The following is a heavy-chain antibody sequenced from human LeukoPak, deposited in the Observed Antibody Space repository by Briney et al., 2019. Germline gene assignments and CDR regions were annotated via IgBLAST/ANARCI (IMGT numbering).Heavy chain of an antibody. Sequence: SETLSLTCAVYGGSFSGYYWSWIRQPPGKGLEWLGYMYYSGSTNYNPSLKSRVTISVDTSKNQFSLKLSSVTAADTAVYYCARDFGVVANWFDPWGQGTLVTVSS. CDR2: MYYSGST. J-gene: IGHJ5*02. D-gene: IGHD3-3*01. CDR1: GGSFSGYY. V-gene: IGHV4-59*01. CDR3: ARDFGVVANWFDP.